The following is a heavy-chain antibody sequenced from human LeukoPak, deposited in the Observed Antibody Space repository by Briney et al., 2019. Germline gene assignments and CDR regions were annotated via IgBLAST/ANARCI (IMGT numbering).Heavy chain of an antibody. Sequence: ASVKVSCKASGGTFGSYAISWVRQAPGQGLEWMGGIIPLSGTANYAQKFQGRVTITTDESTSTAYMELSSLRSEDTAWYYCAMSYYDDSSGYSLYAFDIWGQGTMVTVCS. CDR2: IIPLSGTA. V-gene: IGHV1-69*05. CDR3: AMSYYDDSSGYSLYAFDI. D-gene: IGHD3-22*01. CDR1: GGTFGSYA. J-gene: IGHJ3*02.